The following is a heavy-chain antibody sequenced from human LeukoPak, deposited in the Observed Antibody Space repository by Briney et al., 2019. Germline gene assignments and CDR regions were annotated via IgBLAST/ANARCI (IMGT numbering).Heavy chain of an antibody. CDR2: IGSDGSKQ. V-gene: IGHV3-30*02. J-gene: IGHJ4*02. CDR1: GFFFTSSG. CDR3: ATDGSRTSFPYYFES. D-gene: IGHD3-10*01. Sequence: PGGSLRLSCAASGFFFTSSGMNWVRQAPGKGLEWVTFIGSDGSKQYYADSVKGRFSISRDNSRNTVSLQMNSLRLEDTAVYYCATDGSRTSFPYYFESWGQGTLVTVCS.